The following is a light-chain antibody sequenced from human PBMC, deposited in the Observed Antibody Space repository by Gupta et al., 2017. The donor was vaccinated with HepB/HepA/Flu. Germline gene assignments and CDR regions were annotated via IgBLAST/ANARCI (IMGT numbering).Light chain of an antibody. CDR2: GKK. CDR3: NYQDSSGNRGYVV. V-gene: IGLV3-19*01. Sequence: SSELTQDPAVSVALGQTVRITCQGDSLRSYYASWYQQKPGQAPVHVIYGKKNRPSGIPDRVSGSGSENTASVTITGAPAEEEADYYCNYQDSSGNRGYVVFGGGTKLTVL. CDR1: SLRSYY. J-gene: IGLJ2*01.